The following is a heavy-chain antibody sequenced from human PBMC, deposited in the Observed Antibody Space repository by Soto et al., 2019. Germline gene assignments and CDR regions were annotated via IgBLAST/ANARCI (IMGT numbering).Heavy chain of an antibody. CDR2: IYLGDSDT. CDR1: GYSFTSYW. V-gene: IGHV5-51*01. D-gene: IGHD4-17*01. J-gene: IGHJ6*02. CDR3: ARHSMVTTVGGRYGYYYGMDV. Sequence: PGESLKISCKGSGYSFTSYWIGWVRQMPGKGLEWMGIIYLGDSDTRYSPSFQGQVTISADKSISTAYLQWSSLKASDTAMYYCARHSMVTTVGGRYGYYYGMDVWGQGTTVTVSS.